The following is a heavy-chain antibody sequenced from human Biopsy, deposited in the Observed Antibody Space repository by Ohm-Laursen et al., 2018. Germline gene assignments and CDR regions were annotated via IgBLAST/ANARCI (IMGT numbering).Heavy chain of an antibody. V-gene: IGHV1-46*01. CDR1: GYTFTSYY. Sequence: ASVKVSCNASGYTFTSYYMNWVRQAPGQGLEWMGIINPSGGSTTYAQKFQGRVTMTRDTSTSTVYMELSSLRSEDPAVYYCATKLAGYFHHWGQGTLVIVSS. CDR2: INPSGGST. CDR3: ATKLAGYFHH. J-gene: IGHJ1*01.